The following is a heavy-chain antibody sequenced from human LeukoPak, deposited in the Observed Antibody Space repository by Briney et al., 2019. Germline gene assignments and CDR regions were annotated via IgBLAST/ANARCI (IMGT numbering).Heavy chain of an antibody. CDR2: IIPIFGTA. Sequence: SVKVSCKASGGTFSSYAISWVRQAPGQGLEWMGGIIPIFGTANYAQKFQGRVTITTDESTSTAYMELSSLRSEDTAVYYCARGHLVVAAKGYYFDYWGKGTLVTVSS. CDR3: ARGHLVVAAKGYYFDY. D-gene: IGHD2-15*01. CDR1: GGTFSSYA. V-gene: IGHV1-69*05. J-gene: IGHJ4*02.